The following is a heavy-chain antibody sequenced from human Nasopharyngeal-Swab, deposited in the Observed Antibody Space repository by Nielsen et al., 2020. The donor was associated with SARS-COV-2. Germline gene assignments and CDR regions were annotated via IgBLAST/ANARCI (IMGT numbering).Heavy chain of an antibody. CDR2: IKQDGSEM. J-gene: IGHJ4*02. CDR3: AREGRDGFDY. CDR1: GFIFSNYW. D-gene: IGHD5-24*01. Sequence: GESLKISCAASGFIFSNYWMTWVRQAPGKGLEWVANIKQDGSEMYYVDSVKGRFTISRDNAKNSLYLQMNGLRVEDTAVYNCAREGRDGFDYWGQGTLVTVSS. V-gene: IGHV3-7*01.